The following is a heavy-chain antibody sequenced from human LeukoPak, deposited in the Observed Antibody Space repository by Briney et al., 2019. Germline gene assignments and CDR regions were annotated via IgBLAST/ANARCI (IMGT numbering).Heavy chain of an antibody. CDR3: ARDPSGGSGLDY. CDR2: INPSGGST. CDR1: GGTFSSYA. V-gene: IGHV1-46*01. Sequence: ASVKVSCKASGGTFSSYAISWVRQAPGQGLEWMGIINPSGGSTSYAQKFQGRVTMTTDTSTSTAYMELRSLRSDDTAVYYCARDPSGGSGLDYWGQGTLVTVSP. D-gene: IGHD6-19*01. J-gene: IGHJ4*02.